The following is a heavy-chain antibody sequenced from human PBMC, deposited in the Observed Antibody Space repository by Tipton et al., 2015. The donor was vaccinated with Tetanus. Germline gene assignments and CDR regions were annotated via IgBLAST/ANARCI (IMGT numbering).Heavy chain of an antibody. V-gene: IGHV3-48*02. Sequence: GSLRLSCAASGFTFSSYNMNWVRQAPGKGLEWVSYITTTSYTIYYADSVKGRFTISRDNAKDSLFLQMNSLRDEDTAVYYCARCTVGAHPFDCWGQGTLVTVSS. CDR2: ITTTSYTI. D-gene: IGHD1-26*01. J-gene: IGHJ4*02. CDR3: ARCTVGAHPFDC. CDR1: GFTFSSYN.